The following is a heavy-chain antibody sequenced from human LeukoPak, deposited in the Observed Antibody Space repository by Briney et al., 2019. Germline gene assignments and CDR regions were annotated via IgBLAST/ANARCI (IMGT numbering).Heavy chain of an antibody. J-gene: IGHJ4*02. CDR3: VSGTGWIFDY. V-gene: IGHV3-7*03. D-gene: IGHD6-19*01. Sequence: GGSLRLSCAASGLRFSSYWMNWVRQAPGKGLEWVAHIKEDGSGKHYVDSVKGRFTISIDNAKKSMYLQMNSLRVEDTAVYYCVSGTGWIFDYWGQGTLVTVSP. CDR2: IKEDGSGK. CDR1: GLRFSSYW.